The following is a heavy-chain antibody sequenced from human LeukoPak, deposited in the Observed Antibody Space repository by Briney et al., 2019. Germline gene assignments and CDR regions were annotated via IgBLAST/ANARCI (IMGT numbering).Heavy chain of an antibody. J-gene: IGHJ4*02. CDR3: ARSLPYSSSYGY. D-gene: IGHD6-6*01. Sequence: ASVKVSCKASGGTFSSYAISWVRQPPGQGLEWMGGIIPIFGTANYAQKFQGRVTITADESTSTAYMELSSLRSEDTAVYYCARSLPYSSSYGYWGQGTLVTVSS. CDR1: GGTFSSYA. CDR2: IIPIFGTA. V-gene: IGHV1-69*13.